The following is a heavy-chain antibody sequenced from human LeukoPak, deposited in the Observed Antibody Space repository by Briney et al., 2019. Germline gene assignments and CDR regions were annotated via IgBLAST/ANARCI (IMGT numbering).Heavy chain of an antibody. CDR3: ARGANYDILTGQEGFDY. V-gene: IGHV4-38-2*02. D-gene: IGHD3-9*01. CDR1: GYSISSGYY. J-gene: IGHJ4*02. CDR2: INHSGST. Sequence: SETLSLTCTVSGYSISSGYYWGWIRQPPGKGLEWIGEINHSGSTNYNPSLKSRVTISVDTSKNQFSLKLSSVTAADTAVYYCARGANYDILTGQEGFDYWGQGTLVTVSS.